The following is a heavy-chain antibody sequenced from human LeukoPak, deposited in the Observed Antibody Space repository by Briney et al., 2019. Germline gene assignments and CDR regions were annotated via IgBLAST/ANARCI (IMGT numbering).Heavy chain of an antibody. D-gene: IGHD6-6*01. V-gene: IGHV3-21*01. Sequence: GGSLRLSCAASGFTFSSYSMNWVRQAPGKGLEWVSSISSSSSYIYYADSVKGRFTISRDNAKNSLYLQMNSLRAEDTAVYYCARLISSYDDAFDIWGQGTMVTVSS. J-gene: IGHJ3*02. CDR2: ISSSSSYI. CDR3: ARLISSYDDAFDI. CDR1: GFTFSSYS.